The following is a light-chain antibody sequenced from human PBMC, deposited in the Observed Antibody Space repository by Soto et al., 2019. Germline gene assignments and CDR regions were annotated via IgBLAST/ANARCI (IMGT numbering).Light chain of an antibody. CDR3: QQYDSYPLT. J-gene: IGKJ4*01. CDR1: QGISSW. CDR2: AAS. Sequence: DIQMTQSPSSLSASVGDRVTITCRASQGISSWLAWYKQKPEKAPKSLIFAASNLQSGVPSRFSGSGSGTEFTLTISSLQPEDFAIYYCQQYDSYPLTFGGGTKVEIK. V-gene: IGKV1D-16*01.